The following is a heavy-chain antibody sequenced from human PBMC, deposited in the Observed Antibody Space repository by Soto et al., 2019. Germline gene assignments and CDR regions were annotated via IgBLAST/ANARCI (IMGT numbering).Heavy chain of an antibody. J-gene: IGHJ6*02. V-gene: IGHV1-18*01. Sequence: GASVKVSCKASGYTFTSYGISWVRQAPGQGLEWMGWISAYNGNTNYAQKLQGRVTMTTDTSTSTAYMELRSLRSDDTAVYYCARDLIVVVVAATRSFYGMDVWGQGTTVTVSS. CDR2: ISAYNGNT. D-gene: IGHD2-15*01. CDR1: GYTFTSYG. CDR3: ARDLIVVVVAATRSFYGMDV.